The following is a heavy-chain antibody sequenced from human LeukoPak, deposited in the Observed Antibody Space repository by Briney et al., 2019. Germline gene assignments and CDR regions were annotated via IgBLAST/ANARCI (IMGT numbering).Heavy chain of an antibody. Sequence: SETLSLTCDVSGYSISSGYYWNWIRQPAGKGLEWIGHIYTSGSTNYNSSLKSRVTMSVDTSRNQFSVKLNSVIAADTAMYYCARGVYLGNGYYFDYWGQGTLVTVSS. J-gene: IGHJ4*02. CDR2: IYTSGST. CDR1: GYSISSGYY. D-gene: IGHD2-8*01. CDR3: ARGVYLGNGYYFDY. V-gene: IGHV4-4*07.